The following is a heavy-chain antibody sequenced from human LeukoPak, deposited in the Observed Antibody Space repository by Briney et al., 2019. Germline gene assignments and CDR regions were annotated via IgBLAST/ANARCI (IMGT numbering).Heavy chain of an antibody. Sequence: PSETLSLTCAVYGGSFSGYYWSWIRQPPGKGLEWIGEINHSGSTNYNPSPKSRVTISVDTSKNQFSLKLSSVTAADTAVYYCARTTVTTFLLRSDYDYWGQGTLVTVSS. CDR2: INHSGST. CDR3: ARTTVTTFLLRSDYDY. J-gene: IGHJ4*02. V-gene: IGHV4-34*01. CDR1: GGSFSGYY. D-gene: IGHD4-17*01.